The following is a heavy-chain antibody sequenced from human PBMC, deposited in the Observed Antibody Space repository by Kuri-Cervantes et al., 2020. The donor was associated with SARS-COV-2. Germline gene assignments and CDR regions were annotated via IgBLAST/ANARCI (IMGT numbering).Heavy chain of an antibody. V-gene: IGHV4-34*01. Sequence: SETLSLTCAVSGGSISSGGYSWSWIRQPPGKGLEWIGEINHSGSTNYNPSLKSRVTISVGTSKNQFSLKLSSVTAADTAVYYCARVSGYCSSTSCRSYGYYYYYGMDVWGQGTTVTVSS. CDR1: GGSISSGGYS. J-gene: IGHJ6*02. CDR2: INHSGST. D-gene: IGHD2-2*01. CDR3: ARVSGYCSSTSCRSYGYYYYYGMDV.